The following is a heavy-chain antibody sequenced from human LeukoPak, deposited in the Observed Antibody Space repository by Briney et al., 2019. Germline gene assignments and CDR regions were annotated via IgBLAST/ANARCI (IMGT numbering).Heavy chain of an antibody. D-gene: IGHD1-1*01. J-gene: IGHJ3*02. V-gene: IGHV3-30*02. CDR2: IRYDGSNK. CDR3: AKDRARLERRLSAFDI. CDR1: GFTFSSYG. Sequence: GRSLRLSCAASGFTFSSYGMHWVRQAPGKGLEWVAFIRYDGSNKYYADSVKGRFTISRDNSKNTLYLQMNSLRAEDTAVYYCAKDRARLERRLSAFDIWGQGTMVTVSS.